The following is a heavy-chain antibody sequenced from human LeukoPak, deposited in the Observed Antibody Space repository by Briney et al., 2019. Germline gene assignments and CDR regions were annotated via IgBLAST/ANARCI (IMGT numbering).Heavy chain of an antibody. CDR1: GGSISSHY. Sequence: PSETLSRTCTVSGGSISSHYWSWIRQPPGKGLEWIGYIYYSGSTNYNPSLKSRVTISVDTSKNLFSLKLSSVTAADTAVYYCARVGVYTNYPFDYWGQGTLVTVSS. V-gene: IGHV4-59*11. CDR3: ARVGVYTNYPFDY. D-gene: IGHD4-11*01. J-gene: IGHJ4*02. CDR2: IYYSGST.